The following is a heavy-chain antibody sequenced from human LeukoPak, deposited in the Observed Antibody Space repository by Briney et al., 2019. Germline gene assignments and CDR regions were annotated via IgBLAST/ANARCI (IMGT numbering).Heavy chain of an antibody. J-gene: IGHJ4*02. D-gene: IGHD3-16*01. Sequence: GGSLRLSCVASGFYFGGHAMHWLRQAPGKGLEWVSVIYSGGSTYYADSVKGRFTISRDNSKNTLFLQMNSLRADDTAIYYCAKHVGAYYFDYWGQGTLVTVSS. CDR2: IYSGGST. CDR3: AKHVGAYYFDY. V-gene: IGHV3-23*03. CDR1: GFYFGGHA.